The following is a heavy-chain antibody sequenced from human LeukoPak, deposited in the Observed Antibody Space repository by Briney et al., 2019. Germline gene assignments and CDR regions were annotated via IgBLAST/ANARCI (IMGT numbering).Heavy chain of an antibody. CDR1: GFTFSSYG. Sequence: GGSLRLSCAASGFTFSSYGMHWVRQAPGKGLEWVAVISYDGSNKYYADSVKGRFTISRDNSKNTLYLQMNSLRAEDTAVYYCARVGRQQLDYYYYYMDVWGKGTTVTVSS. D-gene: IGHD6-13*01. CDR2: ISYDGSNK. J-gene: IGHJ6*03. CDR3: ARVGRQQLDYYYYYMDV. V-gene: IGHV3-30*03.